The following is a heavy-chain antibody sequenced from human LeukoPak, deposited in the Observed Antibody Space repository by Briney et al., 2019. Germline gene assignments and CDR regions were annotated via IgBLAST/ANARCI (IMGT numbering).Heavy chain of an antibody. Sequence: GSSVKVSCKASGGTFSSYAISWVRQAPGQGLEWMGRIIPILGIANYAQKLQGRVTITADKSTSTAYMELSSLRSEDTAVYYCAREAGDSLMGYWYFDLWGRGTLVTVSS. D-gene: IGHD3-16*01. CDR1: GGTFSSYA. J-gene: IGHJ2*01. V-gene: IGHV1-69*04. CDR2: IIPILGIA. CDR3: AREAGDSLMGYWYFDL.